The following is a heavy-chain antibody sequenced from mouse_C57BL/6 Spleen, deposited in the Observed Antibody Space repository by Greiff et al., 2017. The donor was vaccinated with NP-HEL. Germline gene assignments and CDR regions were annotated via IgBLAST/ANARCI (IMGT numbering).Heavy chain of an antibody. CDR2: IYPRDGST. Sequence: LVESDAELVKPGASVKISCKVSGYTFTDHTIHWMKQRPEQGLEWIGYIYPRDGSTKYNEKFKGKATLTADKSSSTAYMQLNSLTSEDSAVYFCARKYYYGSSYPYYAMDYWGQGTSVTVSS. D-gene: IGHD1-1*01. CDR1: GYTFTDHT. V-gene: IGHV1-78*01. CDR3: ARKYYYGSSYPYYAMDY. J-gene: IGHJ4*01.